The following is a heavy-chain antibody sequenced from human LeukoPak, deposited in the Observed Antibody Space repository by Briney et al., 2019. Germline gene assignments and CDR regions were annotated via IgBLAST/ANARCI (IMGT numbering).Heavy chain of an antibody. Sequence: SETLSLTCTVSGGSISSYYWSWIRQPAGKGLEWIGRIYTSGSTNYNPSLKSRVTISVDTSKNQFSLKLSSVTAADTAVYYCACHAVRYSAYDREEDAFDIWGQGTMVTVSS. D-gene: IGHD5-12*01. V-gene: IGHV4-4*07. J-gene: IGHJ3*02. CDR1: GGSISSYY. CDR3: ACHAVRYSAYDREEDAFDI. CDR2: IYTSGST.